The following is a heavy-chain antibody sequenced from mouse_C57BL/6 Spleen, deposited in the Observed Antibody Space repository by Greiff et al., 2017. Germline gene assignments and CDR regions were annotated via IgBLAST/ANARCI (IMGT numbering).Heavy chain of an antibody. CDR3: ARGGLGDWYFDV. V-gene: IGHV1-4*01. CDR1: GYTFTSYT. J-gene: IGHJ1*03. CDR2: INPSSGST. Sequence: VQLQQSGAELARPGASVKMSCKASGYTFTSYTMHWVKQRPGKGLEWIGYINPSSGSTKYNQKFKDKATLTADKASSTAYMQLSSLTSEDSAVYYCARGGLGDWYFDVWGTGTTVTVSS. D-gene: IGHD2-2*01.